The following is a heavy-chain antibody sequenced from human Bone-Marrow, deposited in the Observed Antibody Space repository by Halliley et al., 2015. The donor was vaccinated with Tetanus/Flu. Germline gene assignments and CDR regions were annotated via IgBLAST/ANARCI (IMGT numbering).Heavy chain of an antibody. D-gene: IGHD2-21*01. Sequence: TLSLTCTVSGDSISSSSWSWIRQPPGKGLEWISNMYQIGSTYYNLSLKSRVTISLDTSKKQFSLRLTSLTAADTAVYFCARLGLFAYDTTWGVVPRTWYFDIWGRGTLVTVSS. J-gene: IGHJ2*01. V-gene: IGHV4-59*08. CDR3: ARLGLFAYDTTWGVVPRTWYFDI. CDR1: GDSISSSS. CDR2: MYQIGST.